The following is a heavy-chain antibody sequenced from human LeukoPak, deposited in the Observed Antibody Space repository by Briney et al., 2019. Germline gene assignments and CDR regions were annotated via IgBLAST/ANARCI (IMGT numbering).Heavy chain of an antibody. J-gene: IGHJ3*02. CDR1: GFTFSNYW. D-gene: IGHD3-10*02. Sequence: GGSLRLSCAASGFTFSNYWMSWVRQAPGKGLEWVSVIYSGGSTYYADSVKGRFTISRDNSKNTLYLQMNSLRAEDTAVYYCARDITMSRGYAFDIWGQGTMVTVSS. CDR2: IYSGGST. CDR3: ARDITMSRGYAFDI. V-gene: IGHV3-53*01.